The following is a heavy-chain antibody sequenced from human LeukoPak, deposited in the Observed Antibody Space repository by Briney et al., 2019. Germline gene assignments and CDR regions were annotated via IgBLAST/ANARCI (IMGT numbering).Heavy chain of an antibody. V-gene: IGHV1-8*01. CDR2: MNPNSGNT. D-gene: IGHD5/OR15-5a*01. Sequence: GASVKVSCKASGYTFTSYDINWVRQATGQGLEWMGWMNPNSGNTGYAQKFQGRVTMTRNTSISTAYMELSSLRSEDTAVYYRARDATYYLRYGYFDCWGHGTLVTVSS. CDR3: ARDATYYLRYGYFDC. CDR1: GYTFTSYD. J-gene: IGHJ4*01.